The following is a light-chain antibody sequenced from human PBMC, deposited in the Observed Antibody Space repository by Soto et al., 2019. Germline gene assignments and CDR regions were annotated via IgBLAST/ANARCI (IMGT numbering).Light chain of an antibody. CDR3: LQDYTYPLT. Sequence: AIQMTQSLSSLSASVGDRVTITCRPSQGIRNDLGWYQQKPGKAPKLLIYAASTLQSGVPSRFSGSGSGTDFTFTIGSLQAEDFATYYCLQDYTYPLTFGGGTKVEVK. J-gene: IGKJ4*01. CDR2: AAS. V-gene: IGKV1-6*01. CDR1: QGIRND.